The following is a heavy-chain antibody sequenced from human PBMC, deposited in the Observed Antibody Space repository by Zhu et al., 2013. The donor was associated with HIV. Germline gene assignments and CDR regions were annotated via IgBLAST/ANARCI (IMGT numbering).Heavy chain of an antibody. CDR2: INPKSGGT. CDR3: ASEAGAAAGFFDY. D-gene: IGHD6-13*01. V-gene: IGHV1-2*02. Sequence: QVQLVQSGAEVKKPGASVKVSCKASGYTFTSYYMHWVRQAPGQGLEWMGWINPKSGGTNYAEKFQGRVTMTRDTSISTAYMELSRLKSDDTALYYCASEAGAAAGFFDYVGPGNPGHRLL. CDR1: GYTFTSYY. J-gene: IGHJ4*02.